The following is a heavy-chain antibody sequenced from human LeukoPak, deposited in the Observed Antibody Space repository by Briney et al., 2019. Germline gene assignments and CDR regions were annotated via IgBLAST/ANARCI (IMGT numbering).Heavy chain of an antibody. CDR3: AREDYYDSSGYFGWFDP. V-gene: IGHV4-4*07. D-gene: IGHD3-22*01. CDR1: GGSISSYY. CDR2: IYTSGST. Sequence: PSETLSLTCTVSGGSISSYYWSWIRQPAGKGLEWIGRIYTSGSTNYNPSLKSRVTMSVDTSKNQFSLKLSSVTAADTAVYYCAREDYYDSSGYFGWFDPWGQGTLVTISS. J-gene: IGHJ5*02.